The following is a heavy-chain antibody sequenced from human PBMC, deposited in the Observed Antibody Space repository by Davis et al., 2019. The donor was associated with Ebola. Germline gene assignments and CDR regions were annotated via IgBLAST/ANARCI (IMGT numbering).Heavy chain of an antibody. V-gene: IGHV1-46*01. J-gene: IGHJ4*02. Sequence: AASVKVSCKASGYTFTSYYMHWVRQAPGQGLEWMGIINPNGDTPRYAHKFQGRVTMTRDTSTSTVYMEVIGLRSEDTAVYYCASPAGTTEHWFDYWGQGTQVTVSS. D-gene: IGHD1-1*01. CDR3: ASPAGTTEHWFDY. CDR1: GYTFTSYY. CDR2: INPNGDTP.